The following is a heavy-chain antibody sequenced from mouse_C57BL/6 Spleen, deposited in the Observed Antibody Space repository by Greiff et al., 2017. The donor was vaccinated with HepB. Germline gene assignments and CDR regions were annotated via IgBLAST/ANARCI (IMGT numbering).Heavy chain of an antibody. CDR2: INPNYGTT. CDR3: ARGALITTVVRNYFDY. V-gene: IGHV1-39*01. J-gene: IGHJ2*01. Sequence: VHVKQSGPELVKPGASVKISCKASGYSFTDYNMNWVKQSNGKSLEWIGVINPNYGTTSYNQKFKGKATLTVDQSSSTAYMQLNSLTSEDSAVYYCARGALITTVVRNYFDYWGQGTTLTVSS. D-gene: IGHD1-1*01. CDR1: GYSFTDYN.